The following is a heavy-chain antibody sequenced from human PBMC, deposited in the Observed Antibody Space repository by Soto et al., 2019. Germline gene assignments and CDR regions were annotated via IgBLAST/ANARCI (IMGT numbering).Heavy chain of an antibody. Sequence: GGSLSLSCASSRFTFTRDAMSWVRHAPGKGLEWVSSISVSVVSRYYADSVNGRFTISGDNSKNTLYLQMNRLRAEDTAVYSCAKESKVVAATPSDHWGQGTLVTVSS. CDR1: RFTFTRDA. CDR2: ISVSVVSR. CDR3: AKESKVVAATPSDH. D-gene: IGHD2-15*01. V-gene: IGHV3-23*01. J-gene: IGHJ4*02.